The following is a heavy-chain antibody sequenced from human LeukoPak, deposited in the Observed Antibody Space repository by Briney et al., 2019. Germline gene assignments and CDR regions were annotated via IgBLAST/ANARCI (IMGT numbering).Heavy chain of an antibody. J-gene: IGHJ6*02. D-gene: IGHD2-15*01. CDR1: GYTFTGYY. CDR3: ARDIVVVARDYYYGMDV. CDR2: INPNSGGT. V-gene: IGHV1-2*02. Sequence: ASVEVSCKASGYTFTGYYMHWVRQAPGQGLEWMGWINPNSGGTNYAQKFQGRVTMTRDTSISTAYMELSRLRSDDTAVYYCARDIVVVARDYYYGMDVWGQGTTVTVSS.